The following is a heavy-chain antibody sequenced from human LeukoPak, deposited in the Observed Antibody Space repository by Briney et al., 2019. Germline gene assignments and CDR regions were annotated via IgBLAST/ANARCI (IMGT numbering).Heavy chain of an antibody. V-gene: IGHV4-34*01. J-gene: IGHJ6*03. D-gene: IGHD6-6*01. Sequence: PSETLSLTCAVYGGSFSGNYWSWIRQPPGKGPEWIGEINHSGSTNYNPSLKSRVTISVDTSKNQFSLKLSSVTAADTAVYYCARARGYSSSSGRVGYYYYYMDVWGKGTTVTVSS. CDR2: INHSGST. CDR1: GGSFSGNY. CDR3: ARARGYSSSSGRVGYYYYYMDV.